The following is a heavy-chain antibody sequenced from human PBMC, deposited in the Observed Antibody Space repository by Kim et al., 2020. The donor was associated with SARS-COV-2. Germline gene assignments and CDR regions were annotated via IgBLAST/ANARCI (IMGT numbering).Heavy chain of an antibody. Sequence: GGSLRLSCAASGFTFSSYSKNWVRQAPGKGLEWESFISSSCSYINYADSVKGRLTISRDNAKNSLYPQMNSLITADTAVYYCARYSSSPNFDYCGQGSL. CDR2: ISSSCSYI. J-gene: IGHJ4*02. D-gene: IGHD6-6*01. V-gene: IGHV3-21*01. CDR3: ARYSSSPNFDY. CDR1: GFTFSSYS.